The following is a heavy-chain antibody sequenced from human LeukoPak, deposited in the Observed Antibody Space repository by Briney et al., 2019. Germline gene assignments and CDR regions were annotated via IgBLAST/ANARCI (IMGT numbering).Heavy chain of an antibody. CDR2: INPNSGGT. CDR1: GYTFTGYY. Sequence: ASVKVSCKASGYTFTGYYMHWVRQAPGQRLEWMGWINPNSGGTNYAQKFQGRVTMTRDTSISTAYMELSRLRSDDTAVYYCARGITIFGVVINGPPDYWGQGTLVTVSS. J-gene: IGHJ4*02. V-gene: IGHV1-2*02. CDR3: ARGITIFGVVINGPPDY. D-gene: IGHD3-3*01.